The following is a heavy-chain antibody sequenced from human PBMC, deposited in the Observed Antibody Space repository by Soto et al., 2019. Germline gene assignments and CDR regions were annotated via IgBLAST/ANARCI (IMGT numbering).Heavy chain of an antibody. CDR1: GFTFSSYA. CDR3: AKQELARENAFDI. J-gene: IGHJ3*02. V-gene: IGHV3-23*01. D-gene: IGHD1-26*01. CDR2: ISGSGGST. Sequence: GGSLRLSCAASGFTFSSYALSWVRPAPGKGLEWVSAISGSGGSTYYADSVKGRFTISRDNSKNTLYLQMNSLRAEDTAVYYCAKQELARENAFDIWGQGTMVTVSS.